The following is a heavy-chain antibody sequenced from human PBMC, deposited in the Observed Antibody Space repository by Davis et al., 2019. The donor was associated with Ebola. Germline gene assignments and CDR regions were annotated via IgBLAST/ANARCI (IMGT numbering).Heavy chain of an antibody. CDR3: ARRRMAAAPYYYYGMDV. J-gene: IGHJ6*02. CDR2: IYPGDSDT. D-gene: IGHD6-13*01. Sequence: GESLKISCKGSGYSFTSYWIGWVRQMPGKGLEWMGIIYPGDSDTRYSPSFQGQVTISADKSISTAYLQWSSLKASDTAMYYCARRRMAAAPYYYYGMDVWGQGTTVTVSS. CDR1: GYSFTSYW. V-gene: IGHV5-51*01.